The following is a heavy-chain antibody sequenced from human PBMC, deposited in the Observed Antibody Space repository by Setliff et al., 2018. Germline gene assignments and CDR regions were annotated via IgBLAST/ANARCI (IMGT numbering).Heavy chain of an antibody. CDR1: GYSISSVYY. Sequence: SETLSLTCTVSGYSISSVYYWDWIRQPPGKGLAWSGSIYHSGSTYNNPSLKSRVSISVDTSKNQFSLKLNSVTAADMAVYYCAREQWLDPPGYYYMDVWAKGTTVTVSS. CDR2: IYHSGST. V-gene: IGHV4-38-2*02. CDR3: AREQWLDPPGYYYMDV. D-gene: IGHD6-19*01. J-gene: IGHJ6*03.